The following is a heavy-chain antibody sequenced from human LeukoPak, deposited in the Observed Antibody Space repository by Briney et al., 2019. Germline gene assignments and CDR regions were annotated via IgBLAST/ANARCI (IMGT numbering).Heavy chain of an antibody. J-gene: IGHJ5*02. CDR1: GFTFSSYG. V-gene: IGHV3-30*02. D-gene: IGHD6-6*01. CDR2: IRYDGSNK. CDR3: AKDELEQLVDGPGFDP. Sequence: WGSLRLSCAASGFTFSSYGIHWVRQAPGKGLEWVAFIRYDGSNKYYADSVKGRFTISRDNSKNTLYLQMNSLRAEDTAVYYCAKDELEQLVDGPGFDPWGQGTLVTVSS.